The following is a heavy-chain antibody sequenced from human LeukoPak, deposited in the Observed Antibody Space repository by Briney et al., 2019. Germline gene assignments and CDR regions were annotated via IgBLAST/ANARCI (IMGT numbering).Heavy chain of an antibody. V-gene: IGHV4-34*01. D-gene: IGHD3-22*01. CDR3: ARASFYDSSGYSWYFDL. CDR2: INHSGST. CDR1: GGSFSGYY. Sequence: SETLSLTCAVYGGSFSGYYWSWIRQPPGKGLEWIGEINHSGSTNYNPSLKSRVTISVDTSKNQFSLKLSPVTAADTAVYYCARASFYDSSGYSWYFDLWGRGTLVTVSS. J-gene: IGHJ2*01.